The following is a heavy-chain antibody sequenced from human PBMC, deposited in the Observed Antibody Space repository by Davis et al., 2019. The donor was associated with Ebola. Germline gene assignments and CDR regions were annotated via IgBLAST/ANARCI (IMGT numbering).Heavy chain of an antibody. V-gene: IGHV4-59*11. CDR1: GGSISSHY. Sequence: PSETLSLTCTVSGGSISSHYWSWIRQPPGKGLEWIGYIYYSGSTNYNPSLKSRVTISVDTSKNQFSLKLSSVTAADTAVYYCARVDTRVYYYGMDVWGQGTTVTVSS. J-gene: IGHJ6*02. D-gene: IGHD2-15*01. CDR2: IYYSGST. CDR3: ARVDTRVYYYGMDV.